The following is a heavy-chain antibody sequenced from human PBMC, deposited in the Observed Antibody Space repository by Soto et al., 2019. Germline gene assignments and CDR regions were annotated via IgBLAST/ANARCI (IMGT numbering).Heavy chain of an antibody. D-gene: IGHD3-3*01. CDR3: ARHPFFCSRFYTGGHFDY. CDR2: IYYSGST. J-gene: IGHJ4*02. CDR1: GGSISDNNYY. V-gene: IGHV4-39*01. Sequence: WETLSLTCTVSGGSISDNNYYWGWIRQPPGKGLEWIGTIYYSGSTYYNPSLKSRVTISIDTSKNQFSLKLSSVTAADTSEYYCARHPFFCSRFYTGGHFDYCGQGTLLTVSS.